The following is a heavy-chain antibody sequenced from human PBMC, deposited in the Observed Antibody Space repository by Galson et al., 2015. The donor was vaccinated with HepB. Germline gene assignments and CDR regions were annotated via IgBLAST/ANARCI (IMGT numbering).Heavy chain of an antibody. CDR3: AWIFPYSSGWHPFDY. J-gene: IGHJ4*02. D-gene: IGHD6-19*01. V-gene: IGHV1-3*01. CDR2: INAGNGNT. CDR1: GYTFTSYA. Sequence: SVKVSCKASGYTFTSYAMHWVRQAPGQRLEWMGWINAGNGNTKYSQKFQGRVTITRDTSASTAYMELSSLRSEDTAVYYCAWIFPYSSGWHPFDYWGQGTLVTVSS.